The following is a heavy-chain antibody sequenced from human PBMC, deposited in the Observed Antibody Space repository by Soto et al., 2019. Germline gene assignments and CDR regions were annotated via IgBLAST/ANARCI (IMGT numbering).Heavy chain of an antibody. CDR1: GGSISSGDYY. V-gene: IGHV4-30-4*01. J-gene: IGHJ4*02. D-gene: IGHD4-17*01. Sequence: PSETLSPTCTVSGGSISSGDYYWNWIRQPPGKGLEWIGYIYYSGSTYSNPSLKSRVSMSVDTSKNQFSLKLSSVTAADTAVYYCARESSDFGDSWRDYFDCWGQGSLVTVAS. CDR2: IYYSGST. CDR3: ARESSDFGDSWRDYFDC.